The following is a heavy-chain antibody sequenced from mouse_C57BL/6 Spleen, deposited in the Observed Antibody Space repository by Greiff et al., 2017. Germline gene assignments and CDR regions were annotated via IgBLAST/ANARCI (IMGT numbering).Heavy chain of an antibody. J-gene: IGHJ2*01. CDR3: ATISDDDYYGY. D-gene: IGHD2-3*01. V-gene: IGHV1-82*01. CDR2: IYPGDGDT. Sequence: VQLQQSGPELVKPGASVKISCKASGYAFSSSWMNWVKQRPGKGLEWIGRIYPGDGDTNYNRKFKGKATLTADKSSSTAYMQLSSLTSEDSAVYYCATISDDDYYGYWGQGTTLTVSS. CDR1: GYAFSSSW.